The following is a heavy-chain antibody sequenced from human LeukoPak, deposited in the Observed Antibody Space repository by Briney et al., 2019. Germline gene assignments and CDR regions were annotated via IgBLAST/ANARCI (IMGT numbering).Heavy chain of an antibody. Sequence: GGSLRLSCAASGFTFSSYWMHWVRQGPGKGLVWVSRINTDGTNTRYADSVKGRFTISRDNAKNTLYLQMNSLRAEDTAVYYCARDTQVGATLRPFDYWGQGTLVTVSS. CDR1: GFTFSSYW. D-gene: IGHD1-26*01. J-gene: IGHJ4*02. CDR2: INTDGTNT. CDR3: ARDTQVGATLRPFDY. V-gene: IGHV3-74*01.